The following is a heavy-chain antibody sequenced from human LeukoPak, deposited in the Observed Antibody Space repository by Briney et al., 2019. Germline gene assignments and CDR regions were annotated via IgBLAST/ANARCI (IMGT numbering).Heavy chain of an antibody. CDR2: INPNTGGT. V-gene: IGHV1-2*02. D-gene: IGHD3-22*01. J-gene: IGHJ4*02. CDR3: ASNPLPGYYDSSGYIS. CDR1: GYTFSGYY. Sequence: ASVKVSCKASGYTFSGYYIHWVRQAPGQGLEWMGWINPNTGGTKYAQRFQDRVTMTRDTSISTAYMELSRLRSDDTAVYYCASNPLPGYYDSSGYISWGQGTLVTVSS.